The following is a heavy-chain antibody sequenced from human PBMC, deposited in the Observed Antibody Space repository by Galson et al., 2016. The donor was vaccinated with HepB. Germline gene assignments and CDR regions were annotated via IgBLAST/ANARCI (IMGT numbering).Heavy chain of an antibody. V-gene: IGHV4-39*01. Sequence: SETLSLTCTVSGVSISSSSYFWGWVRQPPGKGLEWIGSIYYSGNSYYNPSLKSRVTISVDTPKNQFSLKLSSVTAADTAVYYCARPYYGAGSYVAFDIWGPGTMVTVSS. CDR3: ARPYYGAGSYVAFDI. J-gene: IGHJ3*02. CDR2: IYYSGNS. CDR1: GVSISSSSYF. D-gene: IGHD3-10*01.